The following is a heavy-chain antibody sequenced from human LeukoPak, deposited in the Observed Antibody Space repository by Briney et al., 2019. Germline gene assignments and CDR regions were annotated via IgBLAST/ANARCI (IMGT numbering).Heavy chain of an antibody. D-gene: IGHD3-10*01. J-gene: IGHJ6*02. V-gene: IGHV3-7*01. CDR2: IKQDGSEK. CDR1: GFTFSSYW. Sequence: PGGSLRLPCAASGFTFSSYWMSWVRQAPGKGLEWVANIKQDGSEKYYVDSVKGRFTISRDNAKNSLYLQMNSLRAEDTAVYYCARGSIWFGELYPENHYGMDVWGQGTTVTVSS. CDR3: ARGSIWFGELYPENHYGMDV.